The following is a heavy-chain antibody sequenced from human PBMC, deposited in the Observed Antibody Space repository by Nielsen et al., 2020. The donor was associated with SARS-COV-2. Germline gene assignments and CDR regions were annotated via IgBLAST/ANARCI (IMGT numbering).Heavy chain of an antibody. J-gene: IGHJ4*02. V-gene: IGHV3-74*01. CDR3: TREMGGSSRHFDY. CDR2: IGSDESIT. CDR1: GFTFSSSW. D-gene: IGHD6-13*01. Sequence: GESLKISCAASGFTFSSSWMHWVRQAPGKGLVWVSRIGSDESITNYVDSVKGRFTISRDNAKNTLYLQMNSQRAEDTAVYYCTREMGGSSRHFDYWGQGTLVTVSS.